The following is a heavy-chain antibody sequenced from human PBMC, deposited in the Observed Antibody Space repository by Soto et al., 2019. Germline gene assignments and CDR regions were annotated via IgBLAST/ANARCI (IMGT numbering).Heavy chain of an antibody. CDR1: GFTVSSNC. CDR2: IYGGGRT. CDR3: CGPSTVTINWFFDL. J-gene: IGHJ2*01. D-gene: IGHD4-17*01. Sequence: GGSLRLSCAASGFTVSSNCMSWVRQAPGKGLEWVSIIYGGGRTIFADSVKGSFTVSRDISKNTLYLQMNSLTAEDTAVYYCCGPSTVTINWFFDLWGLGTLVTVSS. V-gene: IGHV3-66*01.